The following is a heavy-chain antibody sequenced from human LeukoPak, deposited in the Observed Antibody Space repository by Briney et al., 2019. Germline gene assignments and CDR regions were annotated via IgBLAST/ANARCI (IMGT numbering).Heavy chain of an antibody. Sequence: GGSLRLSCAASGFTFSSYGMHWVRQAPGKGLEWVAVIWYDGSNKYYADSVKGRFTISRDNSKNTLYLQMNSLRAEDTAVYYCARQRLGSGSYYFDYWGQGTLVTVSS. J-gene: IGHJ4*02. CDR1: GFTFSSYG. CDR3: ARQRLGSGSYYFDY. D-gene: IGHD3-10*01. V-gene: IGHV3-33*01. CDR2: IWYDGSNK.